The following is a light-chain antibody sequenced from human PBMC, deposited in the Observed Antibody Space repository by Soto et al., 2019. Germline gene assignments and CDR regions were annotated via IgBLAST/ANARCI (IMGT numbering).Light chain of an antibody. V-gene: IGKV3-15*01. CDR1: QSVSRN. J-gene: IGKJ1*01. CDR2: SVS. Sequence: EIVMMQSPATLSVSPGERVTLFCRASQSVSRNLAWHQQKPGQAPRLLIYSVSNRATGVPARFSGSGSGTEFTLTISSLQSEDFAVYYCQQYYYWPPWTFGQGTKVEIK. CDR3: QQYYYWPPWT.